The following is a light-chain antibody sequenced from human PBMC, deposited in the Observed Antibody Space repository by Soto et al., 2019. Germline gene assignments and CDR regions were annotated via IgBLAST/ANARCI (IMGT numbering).Light chain of an antibody. CDR3: QQYGTSRPWS. V-gene: IGKV3-20*01. J-gene: IGKJ1*01. CDR2: AAS. Sequence: EIVLTQSPGTLSLSPGERATLSCRASQSISSYYLAWYQQKPGQAPRLLIHAASSRATGIPDRFSGSGSGTAFTLTISRLAPEVSAVYYCQQYGTSRPWSFGQGTKVEIK. CDR1: QSISSYY.